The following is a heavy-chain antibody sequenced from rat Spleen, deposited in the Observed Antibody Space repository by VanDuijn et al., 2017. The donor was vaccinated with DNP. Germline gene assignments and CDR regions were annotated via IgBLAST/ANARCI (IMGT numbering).Heavy chain of an antibody. V-gene: IGHV2-30*01. CDR2: IWTGGST. D-gene: IGHD1-7*01. CDR3: AREGTRGELDY. J-gene: IGHJ2*01. CDR1: GFSLTSYN. Sequence: QVQLKESGPGLVQPSQTLSLTCTVSGFSLTSYNVHWVRQPTGKGLEWMGIIWTGGSTDYNSALKSRLSISRDTSKSQVFLKMNSLQTEDIATYYWAREGTRGELDYWGQGVIVTVSS.